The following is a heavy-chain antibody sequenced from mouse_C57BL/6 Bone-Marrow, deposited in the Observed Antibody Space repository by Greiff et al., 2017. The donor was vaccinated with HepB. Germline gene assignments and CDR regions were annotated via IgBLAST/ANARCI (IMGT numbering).Heavy chain of an antibody. D-gene: IGHD2-3*01. J-gene: IGHJ1*03. CDR2: ISYDGSN. CDR3: ARGAGYSRYWYFDV. V-gene: IGHV3-6*01. CDR1: GYSITSGYY. Sequence: DVKLQESGPGLVKPSQSLSLTCSVTGYSITSGYYWNWIRQFPGNKLEWMGYISYDGSNNYNPSLKNRISITRDTSKNQFFLKLNSVTTEDTATYYCARGAGYSRYWYFDVWGTGTTVTVSS.